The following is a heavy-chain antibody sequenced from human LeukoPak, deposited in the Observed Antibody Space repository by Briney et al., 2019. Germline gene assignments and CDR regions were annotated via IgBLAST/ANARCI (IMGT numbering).Heavy chain of an antibody. D-gene: IGHD2-15*01. CDR3: ARDSCSGNTCYLFDY. J-gene: IGHJ4*02. V-gene: IGHV1-18*01. CDR1: GGTFNSYA. CDR2: ISPYNGNTNYGNT. Sequence: ASVKVSCKASGGTFNSYAISWVRQAPGQGPEWMGWISPYNGNTNYGNTNYAQKFQGRVTMTADTSTNTADMELRSLRSDDTAIYYCARDSCSGNTCYLFDYWGQRTLVTVSS.